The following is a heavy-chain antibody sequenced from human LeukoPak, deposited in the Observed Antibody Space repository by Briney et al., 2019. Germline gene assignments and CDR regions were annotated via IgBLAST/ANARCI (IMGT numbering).Heavy chain of an antibody. CDR3: VRREGYSSSPLGP. Sequence: PSEALSLTCTVSGGSIYNYWTWIRQPPGKGLEWIGYIHSSGSIHYNPSVRSRVTMSLDTSKNQFSFNLTSVTAADTAVYYCVRREGYSSSPLGPWGQGTLVTVSS. CDR1: GGSIYNY. J-gene: IGHJ5*02. V-gene: IGHV4-59*08. D-gene: IGHD2-15*01. CDR2: IHSSGSI.